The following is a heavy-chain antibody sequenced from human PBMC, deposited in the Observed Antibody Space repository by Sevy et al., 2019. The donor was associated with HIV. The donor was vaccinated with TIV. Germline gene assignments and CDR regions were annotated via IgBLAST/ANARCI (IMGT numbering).Heavy chain of an antibody. CDR3: ASQGVQGGSGSYYSYYYYGMDV. CDR1: GYSFTSYW. J-gene: IGHJ6*02. D-gene: IGHD3-10*01. V-gene: IGHV5-51*01. CDR2: IYPGDSDT. Sequence: GESLKISCKGSGYSFTSYWIGWVRQMPGKGLEWMGIIYPGDSDTRYSPSFQGQVTISADKSISTAYLQWSSLKASDTAMYYCASQGVQGGSGSYYSYYYYGMDVWGQGTTVTVSS.